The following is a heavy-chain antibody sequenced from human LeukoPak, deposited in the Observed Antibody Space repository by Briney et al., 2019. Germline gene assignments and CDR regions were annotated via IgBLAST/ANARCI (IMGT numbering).Heavy chain of an antibody. V-gene: IGHV4-30-2*01. D-gene: IGHD6-19*01. J-gene: IGHJ6*02. Sequence: SETLSLTCAVSGGSISSGSYSWSWIRQPPGKGLEWIGYIYPRGSTYYNPSLKSRVTISVDTSKNQFSLKLSSVTAADTAVYYYASPYSSGWYRYYGMDVWGQGTTVTVSS. CDR1: GGSISSGSYS. CDR2: IYPRGST. CDR3: ASPYSSGWYRYYGMDV.